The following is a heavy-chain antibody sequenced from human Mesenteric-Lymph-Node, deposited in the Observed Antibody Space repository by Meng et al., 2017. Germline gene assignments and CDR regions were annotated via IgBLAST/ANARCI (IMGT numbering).Heavy chain of an antibody. Sequence: GGSLRLSCAASGFTVSGSGMPWVRQASGKGLEWVGRVRTKINNYATEYGSSVKGRFTISRDDSKNTAYLQMNSLKTEDTAVYYCTTTGAAGMGYWGQGILVTVSS. CDR2: VRTKINNYAT. CDR3: TTTGAAGMGY. D-gene: IGHD6-13*01. V-gene: IGHV3-73*01. CDR1: GFTVSGSG. J-gene: IGHJ4*02.